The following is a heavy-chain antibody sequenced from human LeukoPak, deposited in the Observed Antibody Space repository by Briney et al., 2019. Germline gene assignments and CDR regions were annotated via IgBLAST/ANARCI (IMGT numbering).Heavy chain of an antibody. CDR3: ARDHPLAARPSYYMDV. Sequence: PGGSLRLSCAASGFTFTSYSMNWVRQAPGKGLEWVSSISGSSSFISYADSVKGRFTISRDNAKNSLFLQMNSLRAEDTAVYYCARDHPLAARPSYYMDVWGKGTTVTVSS. CDR2: ISGSSSFI. V-gene: IGHV3-21*01. J-gene: IGHJ6*03. D-gene: IGHD6-6*01. CDR1: GFTFTSYS.